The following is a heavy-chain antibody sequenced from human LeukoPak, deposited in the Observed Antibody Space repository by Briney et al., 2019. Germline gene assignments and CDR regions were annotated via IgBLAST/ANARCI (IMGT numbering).Heavy chain of an antibody. D-gene: IGHD3-22*01. Sequence: PSETLSLTCTVSGGSISSYYWSWIRQPAGKGLEWIGRIYTSGSTNYNPSLKSRVTMSVDTSKNQFSLKLSSVTAADTAVYYCARENYYDSSGYQSPFDYWGQGTLVTVSS. CDR1: GGSISSYY. CDR2: IYTSGST. J-gene: IGHJ4*02. V-gene: IGHV4-4*07. CDR3: ARENYYDSSGYQSPFDY.